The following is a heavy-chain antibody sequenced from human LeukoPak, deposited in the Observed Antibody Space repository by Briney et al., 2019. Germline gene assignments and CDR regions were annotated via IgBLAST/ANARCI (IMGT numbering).Heavy chain of an antibody. V-gene: IGHV4-39*07. CDR1: SGSISTSNYY. CDR2: IFYSGST. CDR3: ARDQYYYDSSGYGGLYYFDY. J-gene: IGHJ4*02. Sequence: PSETLSLTCTVSSGSISTSNYYWGWVRQPPGKALEWIGNIFYSGSTYYSPSLKSRVTISLDTSRNQFSLKLSSVTAADTAVYYCARDQYYYDSSGYGGLYYFDYWGQGTLVTVSS. D-gene: IGHD3-22*01.